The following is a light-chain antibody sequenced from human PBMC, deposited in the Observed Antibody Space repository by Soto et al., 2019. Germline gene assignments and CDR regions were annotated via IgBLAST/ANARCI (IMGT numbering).Light chain of an antibody. CDR2: GVS. J-gene: IGLJ2*01. Sequence: QSALTQPASVSGSPGQSITISCTGTSSDIGSYNYVSWYQQLPGKVPKLMIYGVSNRPSGVSNRFSGSKSGNTATLTISGLQAEDEADYYCRSYTFSSTLVVFGGGTKLTVL. CDR1: SSDIGSYNY. V-gene: IGLV2-14*03. CDR3: RSYTFSSTLVV.